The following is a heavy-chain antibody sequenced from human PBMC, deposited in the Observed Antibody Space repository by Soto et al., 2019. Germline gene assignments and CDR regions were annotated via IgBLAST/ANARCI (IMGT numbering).Heavy chain of an antibody. CDR3: ARGQEGVVATH. CDR1: GGSLSGYY. D-gene: IGHD5-12*01. CDR2: VKDGGHT. Sequence: QVQLQQWGAGLLKPSETLSLNCAVTGGSLSGYYWSWIRQPPGKGLVWIGEVKDGGHTNYSPSLRGRVTISSDTSNNQFDLRLNSVTAADTGVYYCARGQEGVVATHWDQGSLVTVSS. V-gene: IGHV4-34*01. J-gene: IGHJ4*02.